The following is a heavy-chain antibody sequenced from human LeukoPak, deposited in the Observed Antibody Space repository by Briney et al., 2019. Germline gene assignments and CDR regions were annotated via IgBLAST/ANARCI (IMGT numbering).Heavy chain of an antibody. CDR1: GGSISSYY. J-gene: IGHJ6*02. D-gene: IGHD2-2*01. CDR2: IYTSGST. Sequence: PSETLSLTCTVSGGSISSYYWSWIRQPAGKGLEWIGRIYTSGSTNYNPSLKSRVTMSVDTSKNQISLKLSSVTAADTAVYYCAIQPLGYCSSTSCPNYYGMDVWGQGTTVTVSS. V-gene: IGHV4-4*07. CDR3: AIQPLGYCSSTSCPNYYGMDV.